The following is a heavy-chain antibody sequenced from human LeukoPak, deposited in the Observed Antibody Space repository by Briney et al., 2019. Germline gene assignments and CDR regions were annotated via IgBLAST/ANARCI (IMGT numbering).Heavy chain of an antibody. J-gene: IGHJ4*02. Sequence: GGSLRLSCPASGFTFSDYYMSWIRQAPGKGLEWVSYISSSGSTIYYADSVKGRFTISRDNAKNSLYLQMNSLRAEDTAVYYCASRLYSGSYWDFDYWGQGTLDTVSS. CDR3: ASRLYSGSYWDFDY. D-gene: IGHD1-26*01. CDR1: GFTFSDYY. V-gene: IGHV3-11*04. CDR2: ISSSGSTI.